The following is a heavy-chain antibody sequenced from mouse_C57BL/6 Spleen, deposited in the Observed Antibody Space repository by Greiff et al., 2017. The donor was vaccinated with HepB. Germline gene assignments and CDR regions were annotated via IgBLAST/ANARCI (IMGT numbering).Heavy chain of an antibody. CDR3: ARRRFYYYAMDY. D-gene: IGHD1-1*01. CDR2: INPSTGGT. Sequence: VQLKQSGPELVKPGASVKISCKASGYSFTGYYMNWVKQSPEKSLEWIGEINPSTGGTTYNQKFKAKATLTVDKSSSTAYMQLKSLTSEDSAVYYCARRRFYYYAMDYWGQGTSVTVSS. J-gene: IGHJ4*01. V-gene: IGHV1-42*01. CDR1: GYSFTGYY.